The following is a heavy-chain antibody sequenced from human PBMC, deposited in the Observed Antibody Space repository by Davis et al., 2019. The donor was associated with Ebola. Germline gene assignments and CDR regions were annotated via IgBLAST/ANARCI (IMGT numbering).Heavy chain of an antibody. D-gene: IGHD6-13*01. CDR2: ISYDGSNK. J-gene: IGHJ6*02. V-gene: IGHV3-30-3*01. Sequence: GESLKISCAASGFTFSSYAMHWVRQAPGKGLEWVAVISYDGSNKYYAGSVKGRFTISRDNSKNTLYLQMNSLRAEDTAVYYCARDSSSWLRYYYYYGMDVWGQGTTVTVSS. CDR1: GFTFSSYA. CDR3: ARDSSSWLRYYYYYGMDV.